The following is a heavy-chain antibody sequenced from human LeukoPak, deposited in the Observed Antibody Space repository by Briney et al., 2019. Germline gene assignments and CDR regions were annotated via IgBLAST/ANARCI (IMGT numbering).Heavy chain of an antibody. J-gene: IGHJ4*02. CDR3: ARVAWESLDY. V-gene: IGHV4-59*01. Sequence: SETLSLTCTVSGGSISSYYWSWIRQPPGKGLEWIGYIYYSGSTNYNPSLKSRVTISVDTSKNQFSLKLSSVTAADTAVYYCARVAWESLDYWGQGTLVTVSS. CDR2: IYYSGST. CDR1: GGSISSYY. D-gene: IGHD1-26*01.